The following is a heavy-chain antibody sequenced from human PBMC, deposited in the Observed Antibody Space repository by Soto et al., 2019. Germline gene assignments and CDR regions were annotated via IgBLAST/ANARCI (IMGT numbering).Heavy chain of an antibody. V-gene: IGHV1-8*01. Sequence: QVQLVQSGAEVKKPGASVKVSCKASGYTFTSYDINWVRQATGQGLEWMGWMNPNSGNTGYAQKFQGRVTMTRNTSISTAYMELSSLRSEDAAVYYCATQRRYFDWSTDYWGQGTLVTVSS. CDR2: MNPNSGNT. D-gene: IGHD3-9*01. CDR1: GYTFTSYD. J-gene: IGHJ4*02. CDR3: ATQRRYFDWSTDY.